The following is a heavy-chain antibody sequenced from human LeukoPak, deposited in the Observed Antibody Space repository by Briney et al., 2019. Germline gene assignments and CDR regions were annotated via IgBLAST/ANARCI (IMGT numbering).Heavy chain of an antibody. CDR1: GYTFTSYD. V-gene: IGHV1-8*03. D-gene: IGHD3-10*01. CDR3: ARDPAIFGEFYFDY. CDR2: MNPNSGNT. Sequence: ASVKVSCKASGYTFTSYDINWVRQATGQGLEWMGWMNPNSGNTGYAQKFQGRVTITRNTSISTAYMELSSLRSEDTAVYYCARDPAIFGEFYFDYWGQGTLVTVSS. J-gene: IGHJ4*02.